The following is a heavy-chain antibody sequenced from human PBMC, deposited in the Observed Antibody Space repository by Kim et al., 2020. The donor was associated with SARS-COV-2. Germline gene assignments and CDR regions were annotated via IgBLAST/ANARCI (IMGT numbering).Heavy chain of an antibody. D-gene: IGHD3-9*01. Sequence: NPSLKSRVTISVDTSKNQFSLKLSSVTAADTAVYYCAGEYYDILTGYRDYWGQGTLVTVSS. J-gene: IGHJ4*02. V-gene: IGHV4-59*01. CDR3: AGEYYDILTGYRDY.